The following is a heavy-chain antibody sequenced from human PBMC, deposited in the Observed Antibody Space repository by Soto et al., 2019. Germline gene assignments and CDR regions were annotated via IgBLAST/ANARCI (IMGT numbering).Heavy chain of an antibody. CDR3: ARRSTYCTSTSCYFDY. D-gene: IGHD2-2*01. CDR2: IDPSNSYI. CDR1: GYSFTTHW. J-gene: IGHJ4*02. V-gene: IGHV5-10-1*01. Sequence: GESLKISCQGSGYSFTTHWITWVRQTPGKGLEWMGRIDPSNSYINYSPSFQGHVTISVDRSISTAYLQWSRLEASDTGIYYCARRSTYCTSTSCYFDYWGQGIPVTVSS.